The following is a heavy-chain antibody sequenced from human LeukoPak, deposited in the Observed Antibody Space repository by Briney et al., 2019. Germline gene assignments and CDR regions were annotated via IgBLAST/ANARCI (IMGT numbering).Heavy chain of an antibody. J-gene: IGHJ4*02. V-gene: IGHV3-23*01. D-gene: IGHD3-22*01. CDR1: GFGYSTFA. Sequence: GGSLRLSCAASGFGYSTFAMAWVRQAPGKGLEWVSTISTSGETTYYADSVKGRFTISRDNSKNTLYLQMNSLRAEDTAVYYCARHYDYDSSGYNPYWGQGTLVTVSS. CDR3: ARHYDYDSSGYNPY. CDR2: ISTSGETT.